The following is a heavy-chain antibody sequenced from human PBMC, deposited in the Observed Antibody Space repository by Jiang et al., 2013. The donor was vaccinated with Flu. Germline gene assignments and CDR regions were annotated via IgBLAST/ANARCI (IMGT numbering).Heavy chain of an antibody. V-gene: IGHV4-31*03. CDR2: IYYRGTP. D-gene: IGHD2-21*01. CDR1: GASIKGSGYY. J-gene: IGHJ1*01. CDR3: ARADGDGEVFHH. Sequence: GSGLVKPSQTLSLTCTVSGASIKGSGYYWTWLRQHPERGLEWIGQIYYRGTPYYKSSLQSRLTISLDTPNNQFSLKLSSVTAADTAVYYCARADGDGEVFHHWGQGTLVTVSS.